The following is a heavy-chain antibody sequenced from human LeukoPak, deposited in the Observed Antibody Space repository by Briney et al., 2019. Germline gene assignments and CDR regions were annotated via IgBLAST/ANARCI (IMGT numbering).Heavy chain of an antibody. J-gene: IGHJ5*02. V-gene: IGHV4-59*08. D-gene: IGHD4/OR15-4a*01. CDR1: GGSISSYY. Sequence: SETLSLTCTVSGGSISSYYWSWIRQPPRKGLQWFGYIYYSGSTNYNPSLKSRVTISVDTSKNQFSLKLSSVTAADTAVYYCARQFNDYGGWFDPWGQGTLVTVSS. CDR3: ARQFNDYGGWFDP. CDR2: IYYSGST.